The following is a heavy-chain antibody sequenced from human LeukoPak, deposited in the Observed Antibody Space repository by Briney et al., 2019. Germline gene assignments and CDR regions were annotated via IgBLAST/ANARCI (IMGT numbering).Heavy chain of an antibody. CDR1: GGSISSVAYY. D-gene: IGHD3-3*01. V-gene: IGHV4-39*01. CDR2: IHNTGST. Sequence: SETLSLTCTVSGGSISSVAYYWGWIRQPPGKGLEWIATIHNTGSTYYNPSLKSRITISIDASRNQISLELNSVTAADTAIYYCAKSHLGVPHDYWGQGTLVTVSS. CDR3: AKSHLGVPHDY. J-gene: IGHJ4*02.